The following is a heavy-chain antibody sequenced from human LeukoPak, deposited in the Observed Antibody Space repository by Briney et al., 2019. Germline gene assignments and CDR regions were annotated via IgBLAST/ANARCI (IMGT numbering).Heavy chain of an antibody. CDR2: INHIGST. CDR3: ARLPRYSSSWYVRRDNWFDP. J-gene: IGHJ5*02. CDR1: GGSFSGYY. V-gene: IGHV4-34*01. Sequence: PSETLSLTCAVYGGSFSGYYWSWIRQPPGKGLEWIGEINHIGSTNYNPSLKSRVTISVDTSKNQFSLKLSSVPAADTAVYYCARLPRYSSSWYVRRDNWFDPWGQGTLVTVSS. D-gene: IGHD6-13*01.